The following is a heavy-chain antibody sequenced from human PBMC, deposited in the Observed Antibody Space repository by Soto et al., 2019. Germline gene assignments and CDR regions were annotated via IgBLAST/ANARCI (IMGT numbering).Heavy chain of an antibody. J-gene: IGHJ5*02. CDR3: ARDQLEGNWFDP. D-gene: IGHD1-1*01. Sequence: QLQLQESGSGLVRPSQTLSLTCAVSGGSISSGGYSWNWIRQPPGKGLEWIGYIYHSGNTLYNPSLKSRATISGDKSKTRCSLKLSSVTAADTAVYYCARDQLEGNWFDPWGQGTLVTVSS. V-gene: IGHV4-30-2*01. CDR2: IYHSGNT. CDR1: GGSISSGGYS.